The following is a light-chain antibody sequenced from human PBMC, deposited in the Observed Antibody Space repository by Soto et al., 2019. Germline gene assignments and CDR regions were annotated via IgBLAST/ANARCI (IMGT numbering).Light chain of an antibody. V-gene: IGKV1-12*01. Sequence: DIQMTQSPSSVYATIGDRVTISCRASQDVNRWLAWYQHKPWKAPELLIYGAYTLQSGVPSRFSRSGSGTDFTRTSSILQPEDFATYCCQRANSFPLTFGGGTKVEIK. CDR2: GAY. CDR3: QRANSFPLT. J-gene: IGKJ4*01. CDR1: QDVNRW.